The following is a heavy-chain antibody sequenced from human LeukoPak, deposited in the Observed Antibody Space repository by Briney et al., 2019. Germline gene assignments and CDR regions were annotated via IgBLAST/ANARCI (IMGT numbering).Heavy chain of an antibody. CDR3: ARRGESSSGKYYYYYMDV. D-gene: IGHD6-6*01. Sequence: PGGSLRLSCAASRFTFSSYWMHWVRPAPRKGVVWVSRINSDGSSTSYADSVKGRFTISRDNAKNTLYLQMNSLRAEDTAVYYCARRGESSSGKYYYYYMDVWGKGTTVTVSS. V-gene: IGHV3-74*01. CDR2: INSDGSST. CDR1: RFTFSSYW. J-gene: IGHJ6*03.